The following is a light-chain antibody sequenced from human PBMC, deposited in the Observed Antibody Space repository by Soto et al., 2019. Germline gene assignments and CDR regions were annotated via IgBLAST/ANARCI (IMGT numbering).Light chain of an antibody. CDR3: QQRSNWTPEIT. J-gene: IGKJ5*01. CDR1: QSVSSY. V-gene: IGKV3-11*01. CDR2: DAS. Sequence: EIVLTQSPATLSLSPGERATLSCRASQSVSSYLAWYQQKPGQAPRLLIYDASNRATGIPARFSGSGSGTDLHLTISSLEPEDFAVYYCQQRSNWTPEITFGQGTRLEIK.